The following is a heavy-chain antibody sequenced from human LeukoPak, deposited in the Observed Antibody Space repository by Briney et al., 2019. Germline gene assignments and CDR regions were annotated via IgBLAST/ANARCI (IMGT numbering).Heavy chain of an antibody. J-gene: IGHJ4*02. V-gene: IGHV3-23*01. Sequence: PGGSLRLSCAVSAFTFTIYGMNWVRQAPGKGLGWDSFISPNGGQTYYADALKGRFTISRDNSKNTLYLQMISLRAEDTALYYCAKRIHTSWWYAAFDSWGQGTLVTVSS. CDR1: AFTFTIYG. CDR2: ISPNGGQT. CDR3: AKRIHTSWWYAAFDS. D-gene: IGHD6-19*01.